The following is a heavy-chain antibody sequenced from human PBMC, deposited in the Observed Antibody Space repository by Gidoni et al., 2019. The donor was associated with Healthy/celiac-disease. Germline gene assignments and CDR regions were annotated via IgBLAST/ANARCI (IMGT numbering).Heavy chain of an antibody. V-gene: IGHV1-69*06. Sequence: QVQLVQSGAEVKKPGSSVKVSCKASGGTFSSYAISWVRQAPGQGLEWMGGIIPIFGTANYAQKFQGRVTITADKSTSTAYMELSSLRSEDTAVYYCARAANCTNGVCYNWFDPWGQGTLVTVSS. CDR2: IIPIFGTA. CDR3: ARAANCTNGVCYNWFDP. J-gene: IGHJ5*02. D-gene: IGHD2-8*01. CDR1: GGTFSSYA.